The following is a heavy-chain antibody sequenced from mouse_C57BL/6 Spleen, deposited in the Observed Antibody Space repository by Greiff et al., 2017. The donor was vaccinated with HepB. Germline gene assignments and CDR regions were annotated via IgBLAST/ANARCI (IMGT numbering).Heavy chain of an antibody. V-gene: IGHV1-42*01. CDR1: GYSFTGYY. J-gene: IGHJ2*01. CDR3: ARSDGSSYNY. D-gene: IGHD1-1*01. Sequence: VQLQQSGPELVKPGASVKISCKAYGYSFTGYYMNWVKQSPEKSLEWIGEINPSTGGTTYNQKFKAKATLTVDKSSSTAYMQLKSLTSEDSAVYYCARSDGSSYNYWGQGTTLTVSS. CDR2: INPSTGGT.